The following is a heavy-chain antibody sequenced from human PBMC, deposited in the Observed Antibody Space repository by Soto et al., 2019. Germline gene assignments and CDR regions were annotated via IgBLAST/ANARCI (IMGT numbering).Heavy chain of an antibody. CDR2: IWYDGSKK. J-gene: IGHJ6*02. CDR3: ARDASYYSLRSGYYPSRNGMDV. CDR1: RFTFSSFG. V-gene: IGHV3-33*01. Sequence: QVQVVESGGGVVQPGRSLRLSCAASRFTFSSFGMHWVRQAPGKGLEWVSLIWYDGSKKSYGDSVKGRFTISRDNSRNTVYLQMNSLRADDTAVYYCARDASYYSLRSGYYPSRNGMDVWGQGTTVTVSS. D-gene: IGHD3-3*01.